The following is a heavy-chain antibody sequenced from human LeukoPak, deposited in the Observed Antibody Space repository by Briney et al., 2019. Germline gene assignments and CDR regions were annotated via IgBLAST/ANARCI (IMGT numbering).Heavy chain of an antibody. Sequence: GGSLRLSCAASRFTFTNYWMSWVRQAPGKGLEWVANIKPDGSEKYYVDSVKGRFTISRDNAKDSLFLQMNSLRADDTAVYYCARAASILQLGYCFYYMDVWGKGTTVTVSS. V-gene: IGHV3-7*01. CDR2: IKPDGSEK. CDR3: ARAASILQLGYCFYYMDV. CDR1: RFTFTNYW. D-gene: IGHD4-11*01. J-gene: IGHJ6*03.